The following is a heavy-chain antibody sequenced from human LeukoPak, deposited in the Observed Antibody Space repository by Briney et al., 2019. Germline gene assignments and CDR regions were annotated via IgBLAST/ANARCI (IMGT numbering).Heavy chain of an antibody. CDR3: ARAFYSSSWYHKEDFFDY. D-gene: IGHD6-13*01. J-gene: IGHJ4*02. Sequence: PSETLSLTCTVSSGSFRTYYWSWIRQPPGKGLEWIGYIFYNEGTSYNPSLKSRVTISVDTSKNQFSLKLSSVTAEETAVYYCARAFYSSSWYHKEDFFDYWGQGTPVTVSS. V-gene: IGHV4-59*08. CDR1: SGSFRTYY. CDR2: IFYNEGT.